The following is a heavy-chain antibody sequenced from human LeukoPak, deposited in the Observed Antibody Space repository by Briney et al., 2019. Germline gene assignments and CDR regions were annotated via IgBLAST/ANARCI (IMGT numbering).Heavy chain of an antibody. V-gene: IGHV3-15*01. Sequence: GGSLRLSCAASGFTFSNAGMSWVRQAPGKGLEWVGRIKSKTDGGTTDYAAPVKGRFTISRDDSKNTLYLQMNSLKSEDTAVYYCTTELDIRPNHYWGQGTLVTVSS. J-gene: IGHJ4*02. CDR2: IKSKTDGGTT. CDR1: GFTFSNAG. CDR3: TTELDIRPNHY. D-gene: IGHD3-22*01.